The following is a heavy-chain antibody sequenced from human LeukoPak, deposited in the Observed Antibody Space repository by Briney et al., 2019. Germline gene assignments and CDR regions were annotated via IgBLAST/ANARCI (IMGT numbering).Heavy chain of an antibody. CDR2: ISAYNGNT. D-gene: IGHD3-10*01. CDR1: GYTFTSYG. J-gene: IGHJ4*02. Sequence: GASVNVSCKASGYTFTSYGISWVRQAPGQGLEWMGWISAYNGNTNYAQKLQGRVTMTTDTSTSTAYMELRSLRSDDTAVYYCARVRNPYYGSGSADYWGQGTLVTVSS. V-gene: IGHV1-18*01. CDR3: ARVRNPYYGSGSADY.